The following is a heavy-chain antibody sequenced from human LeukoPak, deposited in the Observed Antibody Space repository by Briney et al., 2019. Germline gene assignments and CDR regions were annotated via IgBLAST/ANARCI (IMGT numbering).Heavy chain of an antibody. CDR2: IYYSGST. J-gene: IGHJ4*02. D-gene: IGHD1-26*01. CDR3: ARHEDVLGSYYDSLGY. Sequence: PSETLSLTCTVSGGSISSSSYYWGWIRQPPGKGLEWIGSIYYSGSTYYNPSLKSRVTISVDTSKNQFSLKLSSVTAADTAVYYCARHEDVLGSYYDSLGYWGQGTLVTVSS. V-gene: IGHV4-39*01. CDR1: GGSISSSSYY.